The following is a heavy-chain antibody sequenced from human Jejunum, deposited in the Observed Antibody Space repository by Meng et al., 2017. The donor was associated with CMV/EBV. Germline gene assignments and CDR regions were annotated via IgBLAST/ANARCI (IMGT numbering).Heavy chain of an antibody. J-gene: IGHJ3*01. D-gene: IGHD5-12*01. V-gene: IGHV4-30-4*08. CDR2: VYNRGSI. Sequence: RGDYSWNWIRRPPGKGLEWIGYVYNRGSIYYNPSLKSRLALSVDSSKNQLYMSLTSVTAADAGTYFCARAEDSGTNGRGDAFGVWGRGTVVTVSS. CDR1: RGDYS. CDR3: ARAEDSGTNGRGDAFGV.